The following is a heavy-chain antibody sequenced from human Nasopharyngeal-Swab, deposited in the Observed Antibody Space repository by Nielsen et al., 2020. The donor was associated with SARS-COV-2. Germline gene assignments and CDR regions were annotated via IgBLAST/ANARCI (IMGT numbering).Heavy chain of an antibody. CDR1: GFTFSSYG. J-gene: IGHJ6*03. Sequence: GESLKISCAASGFTFSSYGMHWVRQAPGKGLEWAAVISYDGSNKYYADSVKGRFTISRDNSKNTLYLQMNSLRAEDTAVYYCAKDLYEMTTIPHYYMDVWGKGTTVTVSS. V-gene: IGHV3-30*18. CDR2: ISYDGSNK. D-gene: IGHD5-24*01. CDR3: AKDLYEMTTIPHYYMDV.